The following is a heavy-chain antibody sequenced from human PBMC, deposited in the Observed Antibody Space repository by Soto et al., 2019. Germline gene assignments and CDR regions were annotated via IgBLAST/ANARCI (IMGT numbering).Heavy chain of an antibody. Sequence: GGSLRLSCAASGFTFSSYGMHWVRQAPGKGLEWVAVISYDGSNKYYADSVKGRFTISRDNSKNTLYLQMNSLRAEDTAVYYFAKDTQRYCSGGSCYVLDYWGQGTLVTVSS. CDR1: GFTFSSYG. J-gene: IGHJ4*02. CDR2: ISYDGSNK. V-gene: IGHV3-30*18. D-gene: IGHD2-15*01. CDR3: AKDTQRYCSGGSCYVLDY.